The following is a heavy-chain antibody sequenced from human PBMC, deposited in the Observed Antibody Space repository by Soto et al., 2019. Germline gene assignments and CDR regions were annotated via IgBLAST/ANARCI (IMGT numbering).Heavy chain of an antibody. Sequence: GGSLRLSCAASGFSFSSYGMHWVRQAPGKGLEWLAVISYDGSNKYYADSVKGRFAISRDNSKNTLYLQMISLRTEDTAVYYCAKAEDEQWLAPFAYWGQGILVTVFS. D-gene: IGHD6-19*01. CDR1: GFSFSSYG. CDR2: ISYDGSNK. V-gene: IGHV3-30*18. J-gene: IGHJ4*02. CDR3: AKAEDEQWLAPFAY.